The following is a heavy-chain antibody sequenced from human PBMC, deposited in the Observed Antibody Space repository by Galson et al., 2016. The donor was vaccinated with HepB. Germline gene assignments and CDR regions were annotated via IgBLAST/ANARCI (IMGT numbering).Heavy chain of an antibody. CDR1: GFTFDTYA. V-gene: IGHV3-9*01. Sequence: SLRLSCAASGFTFDTYAMHWVRQVPGKGLEWVSGISGDSGSKGYASSVKGRFTISRDNAKNSLYLQMNSLRVEDTAVYYCARGGGYSSGWYSFWGRGTLVTVSS. CDR2: ISGDSGSK. D-gene: IGHD6-13*01. J-gene: IGHJ4*02. CDR3: ARGGGYSSGWYSF.